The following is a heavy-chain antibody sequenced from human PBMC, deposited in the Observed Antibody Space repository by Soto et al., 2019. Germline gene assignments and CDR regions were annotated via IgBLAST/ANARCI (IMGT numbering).Heavy chain of an antibody. Sequence: GGSLRLSCAASGFTFSSYWMHWVRQAPGKGLVWVSRINSDGSSTSYADSVKGRFTISRDNAKNTLYLQMNSLRDDDTAVYYCATFPNYYGGLGQGTLVTVSS. J-gene: IGHJ4*02. V-gene: IGHV3-74*01. CDR1: GFTFSSYW. CDR2: INSDGSST. CDR3: ATFPNYYGG.